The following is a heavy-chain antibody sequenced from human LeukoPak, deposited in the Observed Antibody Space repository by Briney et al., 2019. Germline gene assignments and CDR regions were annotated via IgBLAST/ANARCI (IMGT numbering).Heavy chain of an antibody. CDR3: ARVVIAARSGFYYYYMDV. V-gene: IGHV4-4*07. Sequence: SETLSLTCTVSGGSISSYYWSWIRQPAGKGLEWIGRIYTSGSTNYNPSLKSRVTISVDTSKNQFSLKLSSVTAADTAVYYCARVVIAARSGFYYYYMDVWGKGTTVTVSS. CDR1: GGSISSYY. CDR2: IYTSGST. D-gene: IGHD6-6*01. J-gene: IGHJ6*03.